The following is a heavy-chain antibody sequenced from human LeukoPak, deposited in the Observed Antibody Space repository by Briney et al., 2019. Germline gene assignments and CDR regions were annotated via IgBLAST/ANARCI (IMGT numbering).Heavy chain of an antibody. D-gene: IGHD3-22*01. CDR3: ARDETYYYDSSGYPEFVY. Sequence: PGGSLRLSCAASGFTFSSYAMHWVRQAPGKGLEWVAVISYDGSNKYYADSVKGRFTISRDNSKNTLYLQMNSLRAEDTAVYYCARDETYYYDSSGYPEFVYWGQGTLVTVSS. CDR2: ISYDGSNK. V-gene: IGHV3-30*14. J-gene: IGHJ4*02. CDR1: GFTFSSYA.